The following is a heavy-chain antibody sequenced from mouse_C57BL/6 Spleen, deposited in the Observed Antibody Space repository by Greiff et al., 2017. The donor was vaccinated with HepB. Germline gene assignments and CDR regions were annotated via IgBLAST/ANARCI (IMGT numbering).Heavy chain of an antibody. J-gene: IGHJ3*01. CDR1: GFTFSDYG. CDR3: ARGLTGPFAY. Sequence: EVMLVESGGGLVKPGGSLKLSCAASGFTFSDYGMHWVRQAPEKGLEWVAYISSGSSTIYYADTVKGRFTISRDNAKNTLFLQMTSLRSEDTAMYYGARGLTGPFAYWGQGTLVTVSA. D-gene: IGHD4-1*01. CDR2: ISSGSSTI. V-gene: IGHV5-17*01.